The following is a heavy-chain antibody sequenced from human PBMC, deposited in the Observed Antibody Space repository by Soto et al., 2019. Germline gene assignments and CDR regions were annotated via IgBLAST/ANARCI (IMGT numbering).Heavy chain of an antibody. V-gene: IGHV4-30-2*03. Sequence: HSETLSLTCAVSGGSISSGGYSWSWIRQPPGKGLEWIGNIHYSGSTYYNPSLRSRVTISVDTSKNQFSLKLSSVTASDTAVYYCARRGPYDSGGWFDPWGQGTQVTVSS. J-gene: IGHJ5*02. CDR3: ARRGPYDSGGWFDP. CDR1: GGSISSGGYS. D-gene: IGHD3-10*01. CDR2: IHYSGST.